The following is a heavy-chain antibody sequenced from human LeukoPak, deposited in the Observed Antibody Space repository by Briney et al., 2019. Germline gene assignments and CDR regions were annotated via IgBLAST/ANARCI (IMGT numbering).Heavy chain of an antibody. Sequence: ASVKVSCKASGYTFTSYGISWVRQAPGQGLEWMGWISAYNGNTNYAQKLQGRVTMTTDTSTSTAYMELRSLRSDDTAVYYCARSVYTIIAVAEGATNWFDPWGQGTLVTVSS. CDR2: ISAYNGNT. J-gene: IGHJ5*02. V-gene: IGHV1-18*01. CDR1: GYTFTSYG. D-gene: IGHD6-19*01. CDR3: ARSVYTIIAVAEGATNWFDP.